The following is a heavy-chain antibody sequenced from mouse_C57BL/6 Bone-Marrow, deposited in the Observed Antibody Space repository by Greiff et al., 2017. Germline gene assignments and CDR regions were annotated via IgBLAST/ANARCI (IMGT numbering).Heavy chain of an antibody. Sequence: VKLMEPGAELARPGASVKLSCKASGYTFTSYWISWVKQRTGQGLEWIGEIYPRNGSTYYNEKFKGKATLTVAKSSSTAYMELRSLTSEDSAVYFCASERMIVYGGRFAYWGKGTLVTVSA. D-gene: IGHD2-3*01. CDR1: GYTFTSYW. CDR3: ASERMIVYGGRFAY. CDR2: IYPRNGST. V-gene: IGHV1-81*01. J-gene: IGHJ3*01.